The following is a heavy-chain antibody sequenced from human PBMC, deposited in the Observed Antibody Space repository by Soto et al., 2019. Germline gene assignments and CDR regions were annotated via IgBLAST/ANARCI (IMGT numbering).Heavy chain of an antibody. D-gene: IGHD4-17*01. CDR2: INPNSGGT. CDR1: GYTFTGYY. J-gene: IGHJ4*02. CDR3: ATDYGDSSFDY. V-gene: IGHV1-2*04. Sequence: GPSVKVSCKASGYTFTGYYMHWVRQAPGQGLEWMGWINPNSGGTNYAQKFQGWVTMTRDTSISTAYMELSRLRSDDTAVYYCATDYGDSSFDYWGQGTLVTVSS.